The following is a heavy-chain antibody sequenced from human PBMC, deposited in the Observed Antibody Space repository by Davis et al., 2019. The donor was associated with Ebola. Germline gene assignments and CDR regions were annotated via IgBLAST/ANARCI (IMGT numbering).Heavy chain of an antibody. J-gene: IGHJ4*02. D-gene: IGHD6-13*01. CDR1: GGSISSSSYY. CDR3: ARLISTYSSTWWDY. Sequence: MPSETLSLTCTVSGGSISSSSYYWGWIRQPPGKGLEWIGSIYHSGSTYYNPSLKSRVTISVDTSKNQFSLKLSSVAAADTALYYCARLISTYSSTWWDYWGQGTLVTVSS. V-gene: IGHV4-39*01. CDR2: IYHSGST.